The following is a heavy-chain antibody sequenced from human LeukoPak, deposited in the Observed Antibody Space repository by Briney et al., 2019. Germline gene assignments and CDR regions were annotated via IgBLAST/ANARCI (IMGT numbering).Heavy chain of an antibody. CDR1: GFSISGRD. CDR3: ATTVWTGQFPDYFDV. Sequence: GGSLRLSCTVSGFSISGRDMTWGRQAPGKGLEWVSSIGSGAKMFYTDSVKGRFTVSRDTSKNTLFLQMNSLRAEDTAVYYCATTVWTGQFPDYFDVWGQGTLVTVSS. J-gene: IGHJ4*02. D-gene: IGHD1-1*01. CDR2: IGSGAKM. V-gene: IGHV3-69-1*02.